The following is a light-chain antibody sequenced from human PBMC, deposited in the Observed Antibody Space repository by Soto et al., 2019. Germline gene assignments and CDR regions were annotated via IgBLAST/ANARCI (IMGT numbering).Light chain of an antibody. Sequence: EIVLTQSPGTLSLSPGERATLSCRASQSVSSRYLAWYQQKPGQAPRLLIYGASSRATGMPDRFSGSGSGTVFTLTISRLEPEDWAVYYCQQYGSSPKLTFGGGTKVEIK. CDR3: QQYGSSPKLT. CDR1: QSVSSRY. J-gene: IGKJ4*01. CDR2: GAS. V-gene: IGKV3-20*01.